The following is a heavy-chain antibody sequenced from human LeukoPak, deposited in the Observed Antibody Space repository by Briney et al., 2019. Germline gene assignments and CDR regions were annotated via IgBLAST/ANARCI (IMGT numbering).Heavy chain of an antibody. Sequence: GGSLRLSCAASGFTFSSYWMHWVRQAPGKGLVWVSRINSDGSSTSYADSVKGRFTISRDNAKNTLYLQMNSLRAEDTAVYYCARTHLGSSWYNWGQGTLVTVSS. CDR1: GFTFSSYW. CDR2: INSDGSST. J-gene: IGHJ1*01. D-gene: IGHD6-13*01. CDR3: ARTHLGSSWYN. V-gene: IGHV3-74*01.